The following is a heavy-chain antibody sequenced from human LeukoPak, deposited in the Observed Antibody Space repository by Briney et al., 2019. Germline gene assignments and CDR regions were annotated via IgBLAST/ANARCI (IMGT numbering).Heavy chain of an antibody. D-gene: IGHD2-2*03. CDR3: ARDMGIVVVPAAKSHKRWFDP. CDR1: GGSISSGSYY. Sequence: SETLSLTCTVSGGSISSGSYYWSWIRQPAGKGLEWIGRIYTSGSTNYNPSLKSRVTISVDTSKNQFSLKLSSVTAADTAVYYCARDMGIVVVPAAKSHKRWFDPWGQGTLVTVSS. CDR2: IYTSGST. J-gene: IGHJ5*02. V-gene: IGHV4-61*02.